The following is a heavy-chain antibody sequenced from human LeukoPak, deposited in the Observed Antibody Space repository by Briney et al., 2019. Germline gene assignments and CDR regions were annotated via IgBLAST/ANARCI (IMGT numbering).Heavy chain of an antibody. J-gene: IGHJ4*02. V-gene: IGHV3-15*01. Sequence: PGGSLKLSCAASGFTFSNAWMSWVRQAPGKGLECVGRIRSKNDGGTTDYAAPVKGRFTISRDESKNTLYLQMNGLKTEDTAVYYCTTDLGYFDSSGYPHWGQGALVTVSS. CDR3: TTDLGYFDSSGYPH. CDR1: GFTFSNAW. CDR2: IRSKNDGGTT. D-gene: IGHD3-22*01.